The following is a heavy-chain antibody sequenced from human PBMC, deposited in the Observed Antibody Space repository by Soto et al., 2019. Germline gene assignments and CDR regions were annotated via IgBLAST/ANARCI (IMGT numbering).Heavy chain of an antibody. D-gene: IGHD6-13*01. J-gene: IGHJ5*02. Sequence: QVQLVQSGAEVKKPGSSVKVSCKASGGTFSSYAISWVRQAPGQGLEWMGGIIPIFGTANYAQKFQGRVTITADEYTRTAYLEQSRMRSEDTDVYYGDRRTAGNSELIAAADINSFDPWGQGTLVTVSS. CDR1: GGTFSSYA. V-gene: IGHV1-69*12. CDR3: DRRTAGNSELIAAADINSFDP. CDR2: IIPIFGTA.